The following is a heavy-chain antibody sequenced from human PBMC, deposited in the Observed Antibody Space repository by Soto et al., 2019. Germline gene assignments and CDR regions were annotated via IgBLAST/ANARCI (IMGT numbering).Heavy chain of an antibody. CDR1: GGSISSGPHY. J-gene: IGHJ3*02. V-gene: IGHV4-31*02. CDR3: TSKFGQLLADAFDI. D-gene: IGHD3-10*01. Sequence: SETLSLTCTVSGGSISSGPHYWSWMRQQPGKGLEWIAYIYYSGSTYYNPSLQSRVTLSVDKSKNEFSLKMSSVTDADTAVYYCTSKFGQLLADAFDIWGQGTMVTVSS. CDR2: IYYSGST.